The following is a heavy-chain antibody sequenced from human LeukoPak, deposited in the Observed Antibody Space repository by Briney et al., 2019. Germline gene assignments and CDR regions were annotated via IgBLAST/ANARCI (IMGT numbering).Heavy chain of an antibody. D-gene: IGHD3-10*01. CDR1: GFTFSGYA. J-gene: IGHJ4*02. V-gene: IGHV3-23*01. CDR3: AKGRYYGSGKWGYFEY. Sequence: GGSLRLSCAASGFTFSGYAMSWVRQAPGKGLEWVSVISGSGGSTYYADSVKGRLTISRDNSKNTLYLQMNSLRAEDTAVYYCAKGRYYGSGKWGYFEYWGQGTLVTVSS. CDR2: ISGSGGST.